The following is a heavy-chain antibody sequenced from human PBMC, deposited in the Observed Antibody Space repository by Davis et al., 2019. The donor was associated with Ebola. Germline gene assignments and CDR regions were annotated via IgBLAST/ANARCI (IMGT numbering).Heavy chain of an antibody. CDR2: INPNSGGT. V-gene: IGHV1-2*04. D-gene: IGHD5-24*01. J-gene: IGHJ4*02. CDR3: AREGMATMGELVDY. CDR1: GYTFTGYY. Sequence: ASVKVSCKASGYTFTGYYMHWVRQAPGQGLEWMGWINPNSGGTNYAQKFQGWVTMTRDTSISTAYMELSRLRSDDTAVYYCAREGMATMGELVDYWGQGTLVTVSS.